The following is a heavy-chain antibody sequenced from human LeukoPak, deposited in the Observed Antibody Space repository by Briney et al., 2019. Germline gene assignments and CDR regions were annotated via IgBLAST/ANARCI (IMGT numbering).Heavy chain of an antibody. CDR1: GFTFSSNY. D-gene: IGHD3-10*01. V-gene: IGHV3-53*01. CDR2: IYSGGST. Sequence: GGSLRLSCAASGFTFSSNYMSWVRQAPGKGLEWVSVIYSGGSTYYADSVKGRFTISRDNSKNTLYLQMNSLRAEDTAVYYCARTYGSGRFDYYYGMDVWGQGTTVTVSS. J-gene: IGHJ6*02. CDR3: ARTYGSGRFDYYYGMDV.